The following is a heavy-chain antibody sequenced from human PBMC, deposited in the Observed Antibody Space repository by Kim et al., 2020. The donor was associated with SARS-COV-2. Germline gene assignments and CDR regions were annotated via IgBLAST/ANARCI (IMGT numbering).Heavy chain of an antibody. V-gene: IGHV3-33*08. D-gene: IGHD3-3*01. Sequence: GGSLRLSCAASGFTFSSYGMHWVRQAPGKGLEWVAVIWYDGSNKYYADSVKGRFTISRDNSKNTLYLQMNSLRAEDTAVYYCARDPRDNYDFWSGYANYYYYVMDVWGQGTTVPVSS. J-gene: IGHJ6*02. CDR3: ARDPRDNYDFWSGYANYYYYVMDV. CDR2: IWYDGSNK. CDR1: GFTFSSYG.